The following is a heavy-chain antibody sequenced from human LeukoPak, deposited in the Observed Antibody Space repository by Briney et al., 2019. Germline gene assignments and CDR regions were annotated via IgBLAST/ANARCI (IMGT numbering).Heavy chain of an antibody. CDR1: GYTFTSYD. Sequence: ASVKVSCKASGYTFTSYDINWVRQATGQGLEWMGWMNPNSGNTGYAQKLQGRVTMTTDTSTSTAYMELRSLRSDDTAVYYCARGWRRIAVAANDAFDIWGQGTMVTVSS. CDR2: MNPNSGNT. J-gene: IGHJ3*02. D-gene: IGHD6-19*01. CDR3: ARGWRRIAVAANDAFDI. V-gene: IGHV1-8*01.